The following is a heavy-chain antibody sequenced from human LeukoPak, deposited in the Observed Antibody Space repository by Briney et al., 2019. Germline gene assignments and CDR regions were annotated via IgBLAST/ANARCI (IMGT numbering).Heavy chain of an antibody. D-gene: IGHD2-15*01. J-gene: IGHJ4*02. Sequence: SETLSLTCAVYGGSFSGYYWCCIRQPPGKGLEWIGEINHSGSTNYKPSLKSRVTISVDTSKNQFSLKLSSVTAADTAVYYCARGRTDIVVVVAAPALDYWGQGTLVTVSS. CDR1: GGSFSGYY. CDR3: ARGRTDIVVVVAAPALDY. CDR2: INHSGST. V-gene: IGHV4-34*01.